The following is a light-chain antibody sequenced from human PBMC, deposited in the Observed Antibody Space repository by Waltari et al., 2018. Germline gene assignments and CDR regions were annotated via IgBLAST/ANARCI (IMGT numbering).Light chain of an antibody. J-gene: IGKJ4*01. CDR3: QKYDGEVVT. Sequence: EIVLTQSPGTLSLSPGERATLTCRARQTVTIISLTWYQQKLGQAPRLLIYGTSSRATGIPERFSGSGSGTDFTLTISRLEPEDFAVYYCQKYDGEVVTFGGGTKVEI. V-gene: IGKV3-20*01. CDR2: GTS. CDR1: QTVTIIS.